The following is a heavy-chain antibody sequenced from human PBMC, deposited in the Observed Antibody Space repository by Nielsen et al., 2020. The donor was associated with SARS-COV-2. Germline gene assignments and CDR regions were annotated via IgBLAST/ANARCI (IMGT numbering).Heavy chain of an antibody. D-gene: IGHD3-22*01. CDR3: AKDMFDYYDSSGYSPDY. Sequence: GESLKISCAASGFTFSSYWMSWVRQAPGKGLEWVANIKQDGSEKYYVDSVKGRFTISRDNAKNSLYLQMNSLRAEDTALYYCAKDMFDYYDSSGYSPDYWGQGTLVTVSS. J-gene: IGHJ4*02. V-gene: IGHV3-7*03. CDR1: GFTFSSYW. CDR2: IKQDGSEK.